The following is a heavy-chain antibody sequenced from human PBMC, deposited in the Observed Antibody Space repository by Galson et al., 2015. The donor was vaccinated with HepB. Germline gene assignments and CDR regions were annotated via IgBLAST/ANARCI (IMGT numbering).Heavy chain of an antibody. V-gene: IGHV3-11*01. CDR3: AREAARPFRMPLDY. CDR1: GFTFNDYY. D-gene: IGHD2-2*01. Sequence: SLRLSCAASGFTFNDYYMNWVRQAPGKGLEWISDITSSGSVKHYADSVTGRFTVSRDNAKNSLYLQMNNLRAEDTAVYYCAREAARPFRMPLDYWGQRTLVTVSS. CDR2: ITSSGSVK. J-gene: IGHJ4*02.